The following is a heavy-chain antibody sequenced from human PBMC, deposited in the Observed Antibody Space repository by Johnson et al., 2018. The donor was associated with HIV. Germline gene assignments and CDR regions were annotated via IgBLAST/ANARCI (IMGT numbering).Heavy chain of an antibody. V-gene: IGHV3-7*01. CDR1: GFTFSSYW. Sequence: VRLVESGGGLVQPGGSLRLSCAASGFTFSSYWMSWVRQAPGKGLEWVANIKQDGSEKYYVDSVKGRFTISRDNSKNTLYLQMNSLRAEDTAVYYCAKGGIDAFDIWGQGTMVTVSS. CDR3: AKGGIDAFDI. J-gene: IGHJ3*02. D-gene: IGHD6-25*01. CDR2: IKQDGSEK.